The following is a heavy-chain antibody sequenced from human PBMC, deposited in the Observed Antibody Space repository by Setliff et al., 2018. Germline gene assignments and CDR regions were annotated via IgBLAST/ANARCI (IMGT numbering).Heavy chain of an antibody. J-gene: IGHJ6*03. D-gene: IGHD3-3*01. Sequence: SETLSLTCTVSGASINSGSNYWGWIRQPPGKGLEWIGRIHYRGTTYSNASLASRLTLSVDTSKNQFSLKLSSVTAADTAMYYCARLSGFLYMDVWGKGTPVTVSS. CDR2: IHYRGTT. CDR1: GASINSGSNY. CDR3: ARLSGFLYMDV. V-gene: IGHV4-39*01.